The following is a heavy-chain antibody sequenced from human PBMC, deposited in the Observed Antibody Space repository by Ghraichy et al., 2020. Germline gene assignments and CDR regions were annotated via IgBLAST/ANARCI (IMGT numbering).Heavy chain of an antibody. D-gene: IGHD4-23*01. Sequence: ASVKVSCKASGYTIIDFGISWVRQAPGQGLEWMGWISLYNGDTKNAQNFQGRVTMTTDTSTSTAYMELRSLKSDDTAIYYCARGSKVVRFYYYDGMDVWGQGTTVTVSS. J-gene: IGHJ6*02. CDR2: ISLYNGDT. CDR1: GYTIIDFG. CDR3: ARGSKVVRFYYYDGMDV. V-gene: IGHV1-18*04.